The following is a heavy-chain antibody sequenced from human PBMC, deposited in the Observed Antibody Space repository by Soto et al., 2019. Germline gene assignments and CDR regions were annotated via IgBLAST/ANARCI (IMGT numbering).Heavy chain of an antibody. Sequence: ASVKVSCKASGYTFTSYGISWVRQAPGQGLEWMGWISAYNGNTNYAQKLQGRVTMTTDTSTSTAYMELRSLRSDDTAVYYCAREPEYCSSTSCYSYVYWGQGTLVTVSS. CDR2: ISAYNGNT. CDR1: GYTFTSYG. J-gene: IGHJ4*02. V-gene: IGHV1-18*01. D-gene: IGHD2-2*01. CDR3: AREPEYCSSTSCYSYVY.